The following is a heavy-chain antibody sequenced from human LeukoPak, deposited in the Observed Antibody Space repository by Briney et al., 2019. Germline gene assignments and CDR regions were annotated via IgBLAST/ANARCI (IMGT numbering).Heavy chain of an antibody. CDR1: GYTLTELS. V-gene: IGHV1-24*01. J-gene: IGHJ4*02. Sequence: ASVKVPCKVSGYTLTELSMHWVRQAPGKGLEWMGGFDPEDGETIYAQKFQGRVTMTEDTSTDTAYMELSSLRSEDTAVYYCATDRRGAFHFDYWGQGTLVTVSS. CDR3: ATDRRGAFHFDY. CDR2: FDPEDGET. D-gene: IGHD1-26*01.